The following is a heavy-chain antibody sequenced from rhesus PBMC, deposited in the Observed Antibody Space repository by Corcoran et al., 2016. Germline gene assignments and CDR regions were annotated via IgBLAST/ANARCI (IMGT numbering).Heavy chain of an antibody. CDR2: FSGSSGST. CDR1: GSSLTSGSY. V-gene: IGHV4-99*02. D-gene: IGHD6-31*01. J-gene: IGHJ4*01. Sequence: QVQLQESGPGLVRPSETLPPPCPVPGSSLTSGSYWGWFRHPPGKGLEYFGYFSGSSGSTYYNPSLKSRVTISKDTSTNQFSLKLSSVTAADTAVYYCARGSGWYYFDYWGQGVLVTVSS. CDR3: ARGSGWYYFDY.